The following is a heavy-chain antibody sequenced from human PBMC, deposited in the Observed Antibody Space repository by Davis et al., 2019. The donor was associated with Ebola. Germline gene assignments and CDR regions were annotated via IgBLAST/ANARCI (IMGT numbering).Heavy chain of an antibody. Sequence: GESLKISCAASGFTFSNYAMSWVRQAPGKGLEWVSGISDSGSSTHYADSVKGRFTISRDNSKNTLYLQMNSLTNEDTAVYYCVRNWAYAFDFWGQGTMVTVSS. V-gene: IGHV3-23*01. CDR1: GFTFSNYA. CDR3: VRNWAYAFDF. CDR2: ISDSGSST. D-gene: IGHD3-16*01. J-gene: IGHJ3*01.